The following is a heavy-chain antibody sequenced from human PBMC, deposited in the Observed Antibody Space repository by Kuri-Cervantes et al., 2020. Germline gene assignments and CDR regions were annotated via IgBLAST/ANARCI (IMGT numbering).Heavy chain of an antibody. Sequence: GGSLRLSCAASGFTFSNAWMSWVRQAPGKGLEWVAVISYDGTNKYNADSVKGRFTISRDNSKNTLYLQLNSLRAEDTAMYYCAKDWGNWGYGYYFDYWGQGTLVTVSS. CDR1: GFTFSNAW. CDR2: ISYDGTNK. J-gene: IGHJ4*02. D-gene: IGHD7-27*01. V-gene: IGHV3-30*18. CDR3: AKDWGNWGYGYYFDY.